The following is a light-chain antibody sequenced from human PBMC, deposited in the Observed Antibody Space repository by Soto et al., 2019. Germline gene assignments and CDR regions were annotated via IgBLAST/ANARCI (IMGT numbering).Light chain of an antibody. CDR3: KQHDSYSPWT. CDR1: QPISSW. CDR2: DAS. J-gene: IGKJ1*01. V-gene: IGKV1-5*01. Sequence: DIQMTQSPPTLSASVGDRVPITCRVSQPISSWLAWYHQKPGKAPKLLIYDASTLQSGVLSRYSGSGSGTEFTLTISNLLPDEFVTYYCKQHDSYSPWTFGQGTKVDIK.